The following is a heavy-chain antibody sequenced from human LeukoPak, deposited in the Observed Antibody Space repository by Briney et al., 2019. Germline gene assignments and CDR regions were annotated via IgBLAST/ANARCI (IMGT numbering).Heavy chain of an antibody. V-gene: IGHV3-21*01. CDR2: ISSSSSHI. Sequence: GGSLRLSCAASGFTFSSYSMNWVRQAPGKGLEWVSSISSSSSHIYYADSVKGRFTISRDNAENSLYMQMSSLRAEDTAVYYCARRRYGIDNWGQGTLVTVSS. CDR1: GFTFSSYS. CDR3: ARRRYGIDN. D-gene: IGHD4-17*01. J-gene: IGHJ4*02.